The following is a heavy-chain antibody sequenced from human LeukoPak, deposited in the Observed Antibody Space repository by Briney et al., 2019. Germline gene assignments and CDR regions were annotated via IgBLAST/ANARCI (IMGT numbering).Heavy chain of an antibody. CDR1: GFTFSSSW. CDR2: INEDGSWK. V-gene: IGHV3-7*01. D-gene: IGHD6-19*01. Sequence: PGGSLRLSCAASGFTFSSSWMGWARQAPGKGLEWVANINEDGSWKNYAGSVQGRFTISRDNAKNSLYLQMNSLRAEDTAVYYCARDRGWYHADFWGQGTLVTVSS. J-gene: IGHJ4*02. CDR3: ARDRGWYHADF.